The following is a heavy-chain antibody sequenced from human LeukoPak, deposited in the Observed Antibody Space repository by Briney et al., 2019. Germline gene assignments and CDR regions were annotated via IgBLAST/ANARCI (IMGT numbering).Heavy chain of an antibody. D-gene: IGHD7-27*01. CDR3: ARRDWGYYYAMDV. V-gene: IGHV4-59*01. CDR1: GGSMNNYY. Sequence: SETLSLTCTVSGGSMNNYYWSWIRQPPGRGLEWIGYIFYSGRTNYNPSLESRVTISLDTSKKQFSLKLSSVTAADTAVYYCARRDWGYYYAMDVWSQGTTVTVSS. J-gene: IGHJ6*02. CDR2: IFYSGRT.